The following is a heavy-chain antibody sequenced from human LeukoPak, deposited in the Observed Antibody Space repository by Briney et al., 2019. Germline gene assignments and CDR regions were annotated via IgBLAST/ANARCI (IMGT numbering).Heavy chain of an antibody. V-gene: IGHV3-23*01. J-gene: IGHJ4*02. CDR2: INTSGGIT. Sequence: GGSLRLSCAASGFTFNNYAMSWVRQAPGKGLEWVSGINTSGGITYYADSVKGRFTISRDNSENTLFLQMNSLRGEDTALYYCTKEGEIYSKSYYFDYWGPGTLVTVSS. CDR1: GFTFNNYA. D-gene: IGHD4-4*01. CDR3: TKEGEIYSKSYYFDY.